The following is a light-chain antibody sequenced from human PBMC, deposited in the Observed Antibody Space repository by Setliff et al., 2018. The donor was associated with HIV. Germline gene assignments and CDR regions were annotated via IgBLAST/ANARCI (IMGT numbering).Light chain of an antibody. CDR1: SSDVGGYNY. CDR3: CSYAGSSTL. Sequence: QSALTQPASVSGSPGQSITISCTGTSSDVGGYNYVSWYQQHPGKAPKLMIYEVSKRPSGVSNRFSGSKSVNTASLTISGLQAEDEADYYCCSYAGSSTLFGGGTKVTVL. CDR2: EVS. J-gene: IGLJ2*01. V-gene: IGLV2-23*02.